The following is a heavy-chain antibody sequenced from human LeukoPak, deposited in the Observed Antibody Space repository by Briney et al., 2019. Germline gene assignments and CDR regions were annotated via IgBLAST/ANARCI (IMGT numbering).Heavy chain of an antibody. CDR3: ARHPGDRGDYFYYYGMDV. D-gene: IGHD3-16*01. J-gene: IGHJ6*02. Sequence: GGSLRLSCAASGFTFSSYSMNWVRQAPGKGLEWVSAITDNGVNTYHADSVKGRFTISRDNSKNTLYLQMSSLRADDTAVYYCARHPGDRGDYFYYYGMDVWGQGTTATVSS. CDR1: GFTFSSYS. V-gene: IGHV3-23*01. CDR2: ITDNGVNT.